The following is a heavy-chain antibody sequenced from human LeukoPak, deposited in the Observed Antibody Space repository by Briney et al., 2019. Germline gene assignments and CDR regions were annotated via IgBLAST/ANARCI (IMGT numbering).Heavy chain of an antibody. J-gene: IGHJ4*02. CDR2: ISCSRSTI. CDR3: ARELFGGSLNFDC. D-gene: IGHD1-26*01. Sequence: GGSLRLSCAASGFTFSNYIMNWVRQAPGKGLEWVSYISCSRSTIYYADSVKGRFTISRDNAQDSLFLQMDTLRDEDTAVYYCARELFGGSLNFDCWGQGTLVTVSS. V-gene: IGHV3-48*02. CDR1: GFTFSNYI.